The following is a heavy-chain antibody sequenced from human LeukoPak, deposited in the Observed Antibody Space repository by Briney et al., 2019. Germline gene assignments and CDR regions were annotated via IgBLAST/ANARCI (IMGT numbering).Heavy chain of an antibody. CDR1: GGSISSYY. J-gene: IGHJ4*02. V-gene: IGHV4-4*08. D-gene: IGHD5-18*01. CDR2: IYYSGST. Sequence: PSETLSLTCSVSGGSISSYYWSWIRQPPGKGLEWIGYIYYSGSTYYSPSLKSRVTISVDTSKNQFSLKLSSVTAADTAVYYCAREFGTAMGYWGQGTLVTVSS. CDR3: AREFGTAMGY.